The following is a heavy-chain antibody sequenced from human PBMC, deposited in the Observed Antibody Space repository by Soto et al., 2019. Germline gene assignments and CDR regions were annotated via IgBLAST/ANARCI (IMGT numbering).Heavy chain of an antibody. CDR3: ARGDSTDCSNGVCSFFYNHDMDV. CDR1: GYTFTSYG. J-gene: IGHJ6*02. D-gene: IGHD2-8*01. V-gene: IGHV1-18*01. CDR2: ISAYNGNT. Sequence: GASVKVSCKASGYTFTSYGISWVRQAPGQGLEWMGWISAYNGNTNYAQKLQGWVTMTTDTSISTASMELTRLTSDDTAIYYCARGDSTDCSNGVCSFFYNHDMDVWGQGTTVTVSS.